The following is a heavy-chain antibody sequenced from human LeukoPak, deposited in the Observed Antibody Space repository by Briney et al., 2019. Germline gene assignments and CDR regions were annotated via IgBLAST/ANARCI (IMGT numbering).Heavy chain of an antibody. CDR1: GYTFTSYD. V-gene: IGHV1-8*01. Sequence: ASVKVSCKASGYTFTSYDINWVRQATGQGLEWMGWMNPNSGNTGYAQKFQGRVTMTRNTSISTAYMELSSLRSEDTAVYYCARVYYYDSSGYHPGTFDIWGQGTMVTVSS. CDR2: MNPNSGNT. D-gene: IGHD3-22*01. CDR3: ARVYYYDSSGYHPGTFDI. J-gene: IGHJ3*02.